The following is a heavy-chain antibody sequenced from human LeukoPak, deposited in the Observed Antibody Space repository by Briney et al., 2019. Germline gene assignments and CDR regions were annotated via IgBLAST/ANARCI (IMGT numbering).Heavy chain of an antibody. CDR2: ISYDGSNK. CDR3: AREISGYDDYYFNY. CDR1: GFTFSSYA. D-gene: IGHD5-12*01. V-gene: IGHV3-30*04. J-gene: IGHJ4*02. Sequence: PGGSLRLSCAGSGFTFSSYAMHWVRQAPGKGLEWVAVISYDGSNKYYADSVKGRFTISRDNSKNTLYLQMNSLRAEDTAVYYCAREISGYDDYYFNYWGQGTLVTVSS.